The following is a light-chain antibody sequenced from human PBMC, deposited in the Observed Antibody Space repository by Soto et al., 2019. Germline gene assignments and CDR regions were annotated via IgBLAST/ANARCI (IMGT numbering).Light chain of an antibody. J-gene: IGKJ4*01. Sequence: EIVLTQSPGTLSLSPGERATLSCRASQSVSSSYLAWYQQKPGQAPRLLIYGASSRATGIPDRFSGSGSGTDFTLTIGRLEPEDFAVYYCQQYGSSRVTFXGGTKVDIK. CDR3: QQYGSSRVT. CDR1: QSVSSSY. CDR2: GAS. V-gene: IGKV3-20*01.